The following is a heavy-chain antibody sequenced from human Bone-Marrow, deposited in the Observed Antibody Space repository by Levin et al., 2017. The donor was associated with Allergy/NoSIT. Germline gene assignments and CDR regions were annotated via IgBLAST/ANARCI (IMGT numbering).Heavy chain of an antibody. Sequence: ASVKVSCKASGYSFTSYSMNWVRQAPGQGLEWMGWINTNTGNPAYAQGFTGRFVFSLDTSVSTAYLQITSLKAEDTAIYYCARDGYSRGFNWFDPWGQGTLVTVSS. CDR1: GYSFTSYS. CDR2: INTNTGNP. V-gene: IGHV7-4-1*02. D-gene: IGHD5-12*01. J-gene: IGHJ5*02. CDR3: ARDGYSRGFNWFDP.